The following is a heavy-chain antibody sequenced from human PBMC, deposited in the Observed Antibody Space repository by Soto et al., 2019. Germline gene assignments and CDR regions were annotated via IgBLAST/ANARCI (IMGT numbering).Heavy chain of an antibody. CDR3: AKDRSSPNYYGSGSYYSYFDY. CDR2: ISYDGSNK. CDR1: GFTFSSYG. J-gene: IGHJ4*02. D-gene: IGHD3-10*01. Sequence: QVQLVESGGGVVQPGRSLRLSCAASGFTFSSYGMHWVRQAPGKGLEWVAVISYDGSNKYYADSVKGRFTISRDNSKNTLYLQMNSLRAEDTAVYYCAKDRSSPNYYGSGSYYSYFDYWGQGTLVTVSS. V-gene: IGHV3-30*18.